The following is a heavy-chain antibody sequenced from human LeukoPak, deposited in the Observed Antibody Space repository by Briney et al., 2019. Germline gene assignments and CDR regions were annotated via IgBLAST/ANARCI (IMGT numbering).Heavy chain of an antibody. V-gene: IGHV1-24*01. Sequence: ASVKVSCKVSGYTLTELSMHWVRQAPGKGLEWMGGFDPEDGETIYAQKFQGRVTMTEDTFTDTAYMELSSLRSEDTAVYYCATAGYYYYDSSGYFHWGQGTLVTVSS. D-gene: IGHD3-22*01. CDR3: ATAGYYYYDSSGYFH. J-gene: IGHJ4*02. CDR2: FDPEDGET. CDR1: GYTLTELS.